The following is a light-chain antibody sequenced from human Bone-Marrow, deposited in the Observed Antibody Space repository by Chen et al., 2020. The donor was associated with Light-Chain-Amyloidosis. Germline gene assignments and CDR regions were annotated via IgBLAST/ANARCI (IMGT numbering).Light chain of an antibody. CDR3: QSADSSGTYEVI. CDR2: RET. J-gene: IGLJ2*01. CDR1: DLPTKY. V-gene: IGLV3-25*03. Sequence: SYELTQPPSVSVSPGPHAMIACSGDDLPTKYAYWYQQKPGQAPGLVIHRETERPSGISERFSGSSSGTTATLTISGVQAEDEADYHCQSADSSGTYEVIFGGGTKLTVL.